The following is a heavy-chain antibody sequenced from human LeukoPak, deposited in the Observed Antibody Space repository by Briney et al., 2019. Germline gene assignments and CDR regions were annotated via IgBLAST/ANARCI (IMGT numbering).Heavy chain of an antibody. CDR3: ARERNRIAARWFDP. D-gene: IGHD6-6*01. CDR2: ISAYNGNT. Sequence: ASVKVSCKASGYTFTSYGISWVRQAPGQGLEWMGWISAYNGNTNYAQKLQGRVTMTTDTPTSTAYMELRSLRSDDTAVYYCARERNRIAARWFDPWGQGTLVTVSS. CDR1: GYTFTSYG. V-gene: IGHV1-18*01. J-gene: IGHJ5*02.